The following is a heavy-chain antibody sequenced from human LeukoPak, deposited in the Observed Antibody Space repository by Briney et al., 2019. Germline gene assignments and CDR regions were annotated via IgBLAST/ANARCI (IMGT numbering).Heavy chain of an antibody. J-gene: IGHJ4*01. V-gene: IGHV3-23*01. CDR1: GFSFSTYA. CDR3: AKGIYSSGWSYFDY. CDR2: LSGSGITT. Sequence: GGSLRLSCAASGFSFSTYAMTWVRQAPGKGLEWVSTLSGSGITTYYADSVKGRFTISRDNSKNTLYLQMNSLRAEDTAVYYCAKGIYSSGWSYFDYWGHGTLVTVSS. D-gene: IGHD6-19*01.